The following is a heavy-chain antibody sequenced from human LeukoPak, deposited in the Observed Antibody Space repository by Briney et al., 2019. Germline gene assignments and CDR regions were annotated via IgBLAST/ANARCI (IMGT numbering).Heavy chain of an antibody. CDR2: IYYSGST. Sequence: SETLSLTCTVSGGSISSYYWSWIRQPPGKGLEWIGYIYYSGSTNYNPSLKSRVTISVDTSKNQFSLKQSSVTAADTAVYYCSGHCSSTSCHGDYWGQGTLVTVSS. V-gene: IGHV4-59*08. J-gene: IGHJ4*02. CDR1: GGSISSYY. D-gene: IGHD2-2*01. CDR3: SGHCSSTSCHGDY.